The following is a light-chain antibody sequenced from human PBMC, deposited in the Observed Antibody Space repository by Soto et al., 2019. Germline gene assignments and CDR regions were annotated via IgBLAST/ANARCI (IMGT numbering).Light chain of an antibody. CDR2: LNSDGSH. Sequence: QSVLTQSPSASASLGASVKLTCTLSSGHSSYIIAWHQQQPEKGHRYLMKLNSDGSHTKGDGIPYRFSGSSSGAERYLTISSLQSEDDADYYCQTWDTGLVFGGGTKLTVL. V-gene: IGLV4-69*01. CDR3: QTWDTGLV. J-gene: IGLJ3*02. CDR1: SGHSSYI.